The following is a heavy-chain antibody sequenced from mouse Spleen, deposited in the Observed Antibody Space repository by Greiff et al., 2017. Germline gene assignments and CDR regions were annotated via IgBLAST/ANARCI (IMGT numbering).Heavy chain of an antibody. D-gene: IGHD1-1*01. CDR2: ISYDGSN. V-gene: IGHV3-6*01. Sequence: DVHLVESGPGLVKPSQSLSLTCSVTGYSITSGYYWNWIRQFPGNKLEWMGYISYDGSNNYNPSLKNRISITRDTSKNQFFLKLNSVTTEDTATYYCAREHSYSRAMDYWGQGTSVTVSS. CDR1: GYSITSGYY. CDR3: AREHSYSRAMDY. J-gene: IGHJ4*01.